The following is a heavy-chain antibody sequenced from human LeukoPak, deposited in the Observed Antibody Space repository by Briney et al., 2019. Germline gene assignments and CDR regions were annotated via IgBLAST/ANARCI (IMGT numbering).Heavy chain of an antibody. J-gene: IGHJ5*02. Sequence: PSETLSLTCTVSGDSISSGGYYWSWIRQHPGKGLEWIGYIYYSGSTFYNPSLKSRVIISADTSKNQFSLKLSSVTAADTAVYYCARDWWGYYDFWSGHTGWFDPWGQGTLVTVSS. CDR3: ARDWWGYYDFWSGHTGWFDP. CDR2: IYYSGST. V-gene: IGHV4-31*03. CDR1: GDSISSGGYY. D-gene: IGHD3-3*01.